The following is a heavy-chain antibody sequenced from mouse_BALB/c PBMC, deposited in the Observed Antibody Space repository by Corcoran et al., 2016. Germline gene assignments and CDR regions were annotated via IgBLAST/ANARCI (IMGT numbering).Heavy chain of an antibody. CDR3: AREGTGLAWFAY. J-gene: IGHJ3*01. D-gene: IGHD4-1*01. V-gene: IGHV14-3*02. CDR2: IDPANGNT. CDR1: GFNIKDTY. Sequence: EVQLQQSGAELVKPGASVKMSCTASGFNIKDTYMHWVKQRPEQGLAWIGRIDPANGNTKYDPKFQGKATITADTSSNTAYLQLSSLTSEDTAVYYCAREGTGLAWFAYWGQGTLVTVS.